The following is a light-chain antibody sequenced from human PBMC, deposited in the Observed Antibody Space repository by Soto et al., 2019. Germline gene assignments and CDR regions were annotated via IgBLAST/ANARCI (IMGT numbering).Light chain of an antibody. V-gene: IGKV1-5*03. J-gene: IGKJ2*01. CDR1: PSISNW. Sequence: DIQMTQSPSTLSASVGDRVTITCRASPSISNWLAWYQQKPGKAPKLLIYKASNLESGVPSRFSGSGSGPEFTLTSSSLQPGDFATYYCQQYNGYPYTVGQGTKLEIK. CDR2: KAS. CDR3: QQYNGYPYT.